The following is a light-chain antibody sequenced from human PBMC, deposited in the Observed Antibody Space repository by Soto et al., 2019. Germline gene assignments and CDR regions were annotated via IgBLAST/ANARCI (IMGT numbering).Light chain of an antibody. CDR2: KAS. V-gene: IGKV1-5*03. CDR1: QSISSW. Sequence: DIQMTQSPSTLSASVGDRVTITCRASQSISSWLAWYQQKPGKAPKLLIYKASSLESGVPSRFSGSGSGTEFTLTISSLQPDAFATYYCQQYNSYRTFGGGTKVEIK. J-gene: IGKJ4*01. CDR3: QQYNSYRT.